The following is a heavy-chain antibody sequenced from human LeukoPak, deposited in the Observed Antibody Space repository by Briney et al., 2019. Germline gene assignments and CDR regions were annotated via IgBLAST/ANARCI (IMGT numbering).Heavy chain of an antibody. CDR2: IYYSGST. CDR1: GVSVSSGSYY. Sequence: QPSETLSLTCTVSGVSVSSGSYYWSWIRQPPGKGLEWIGYIYYSGSTYYNPSLKSRVTISVDTSKNQFSLKLSSVTAADTAVYYCASYTYYYDSSSPSEAFDIWGQGTMVTVSS. CDR3: ASYTYYYDSSSPSEAFDI. J-gene: IGHJ3*02. D-gene: IGHD3-22*01. V-gene: IGHV4-30-4*01.